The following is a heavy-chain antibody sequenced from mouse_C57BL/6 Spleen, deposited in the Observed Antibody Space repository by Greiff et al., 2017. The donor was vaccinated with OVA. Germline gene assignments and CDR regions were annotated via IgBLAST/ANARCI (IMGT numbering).Heavy chain of an antibody. J-gene: IGHJ4*01. V-gene: IGHV1-64*01. CDR2: IHPNSGST. Sequence: VQLQQPGAELVKPGASVKLSCKASGYTFTSYWMHWVKQRPGQGLEWIGMIHPNSGSTNYNEKFKSKATLTVDKSSSTAYMQLSSLTSEDSAVYYCALDSSGYDYYAMDYWGQGTSVTVSS. CDR3: ALDSSGYDYYAMDY. CDR1: GYTFTSYW. D-gene: IGHD3-2*02.